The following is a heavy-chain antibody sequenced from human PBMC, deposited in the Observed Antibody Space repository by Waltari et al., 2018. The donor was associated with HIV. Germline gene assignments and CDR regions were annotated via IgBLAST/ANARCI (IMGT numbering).Heavy chain of an antibody. V-gene: IGHV1-18*01. CDR2: INCYNGDT. D-gene: IGHD1-26*01. Sequence: VQLVQSGAEVKKPGDSVKVSCKASGYPFDGYGISWVRQAPGQGLEWMGWINCYNGDTNCAKNFHGRGTMTTDKSTATAYMDLRSLRADDTAVYYCARDRSNSDYWGQGTLVTVSS. J-gene: IGHJ4*02. CDR3: ARDRSNSDY. CDR1: GYPFDGYG.